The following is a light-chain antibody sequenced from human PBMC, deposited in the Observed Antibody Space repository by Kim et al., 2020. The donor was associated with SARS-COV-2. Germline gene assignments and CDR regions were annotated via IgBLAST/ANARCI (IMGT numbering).Light chain of an antibody. CDR3: RVWGGSTAV. V-gene: IGLV3-1*01. J-gene: IGLJ2*01. CDR2: QDT. CDR1: RWGHEC. Sequence: VGPGQTAGCTCAGGRWGHECGCWYRHRPGQSPGVVIYQDTQRPSGVRERGSGSGAGNTVTLTGSGAQDVDEADYYCRVWGGSTAVFGGGTQLTVL.